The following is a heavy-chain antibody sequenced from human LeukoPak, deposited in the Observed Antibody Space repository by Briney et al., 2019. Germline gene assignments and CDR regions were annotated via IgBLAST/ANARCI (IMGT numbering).Heavy chain of an antibody. CDR2: IRGSGGST. CDR1: GFTFSSYA. J-gene: IGHJ6*02. D-gene: IGHD1-7*01. CDR3: AKGTSPYYYGMDV. Sequence: GGSLRLSCATSGFTFSSYAMSWVRQAPGKGLEWVSAIRGSGGSTYYADSVKGRFTISRDNSKNTLYLQMNSLKAEDTAVYYCAKGTSPYYYGMDVWGQGTTVTVSS. V-gene: IGHV3-23*01.